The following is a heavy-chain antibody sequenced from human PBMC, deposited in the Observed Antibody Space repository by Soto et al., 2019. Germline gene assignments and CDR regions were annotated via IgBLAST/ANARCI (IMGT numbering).Heavy chain of an antibody. V-gene: IGHV6-1*01. CDR3: ASGHLIAAAGGVYAFDI. D-gene: IGHD6-13*01. Sequence: PSQTLSLTCAISGDSVSSNSAAWNWIRQSPSRGLEWLGRTYYRSKWYNDYAVSVKSRITINPDTSKNQFSLQLNSVTPEDTAVYYCASGHLIAAAGGVYAFDIWGQGTMVTVSS. J-gene: IGHJ3*02. CDR1: GDSVSSNSAA. CDR2: TYYRSKWYN.